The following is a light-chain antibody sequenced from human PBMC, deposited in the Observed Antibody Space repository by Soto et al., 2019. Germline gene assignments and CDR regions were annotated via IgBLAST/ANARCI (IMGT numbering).Light chain of an antibody. CDR3: QQVNHFPFT. Sequence: DIQLTQSPASVSASVGDRVSITCRASQTVNTWLARFQQKPGKAPKLLIYAASTLQSGVPSRFSGSGSGTDFTLTISSLQPDDFATYYCQQVNHFPFTFGQGTYLEIK. V-gene: IGKV1-12*01. J-gene: IGKJ2*01. CDR2: AAS. CDR1: QTVNTW.